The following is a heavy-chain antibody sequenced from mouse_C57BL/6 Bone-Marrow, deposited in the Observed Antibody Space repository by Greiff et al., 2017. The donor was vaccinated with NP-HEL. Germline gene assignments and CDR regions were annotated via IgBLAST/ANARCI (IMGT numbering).Heavy chain of an antibody. CDR3: TREGFYSNYLYAMDY. J-gene: IGHJ4*01. CDR2: ISSGGDYI. Sequence: EVQLVESGEGLVKPGGSLKLSCAASGFTFSSYAMSWVRQTPEKRLEWVAYISSGGDYIYYADTVKGRFTISRDNARNTQYLQMSRMKSEDTAMYYCTREGFYSNYLYAMDYWGQGTSVTVSS. D-gene: IGHD2-5*01. CDR1: GFTFSSYA. V-gene: IGHV5-9-1*02.